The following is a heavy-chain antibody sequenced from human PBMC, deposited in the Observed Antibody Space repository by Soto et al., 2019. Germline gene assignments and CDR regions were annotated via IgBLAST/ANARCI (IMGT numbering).Heavy chain of an antibody. CDR3: AKDSPARFWILTGYPTSADDLDI. Sequence: GGSLRLSCAASGFTFSDYYMSWIRQSPGKGLVWASYLSSSDSTIYNADSVKGLFTFSMDNAKTARSRQMNSRRAEDTAADYCAKDSPARFWILTGYPTSADDLDIWGQGTMVTVSS. J-gene: IGHJ3*02. CDR1: GFTFSDYY. D-gene: IGHD3-9*01. CDR2: LSSSDSTI. V-gene: IGHV3-11*01.